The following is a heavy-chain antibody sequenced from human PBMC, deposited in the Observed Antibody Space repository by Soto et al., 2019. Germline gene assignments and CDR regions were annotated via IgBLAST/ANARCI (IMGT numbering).Heavy chain of an antibody. V-gene: IGHV4-30-2*01. CDR1: GGSISSGGYS. CDR3: ARQDGVCFDY. D-gene: IGHD2-8*01. CDR2: IYHSGGT. Sequence: SETLSLTCAVSGGSISSGGYSWSWIRQPPGKGLEWIGYIYHSGGTYYNPSLKSRVTISVDRSKNQFSLKLSSVTAADTAVYYCARQDGVCFDYWGQGTLVTVSS. J-gene: IGHJ4*02.